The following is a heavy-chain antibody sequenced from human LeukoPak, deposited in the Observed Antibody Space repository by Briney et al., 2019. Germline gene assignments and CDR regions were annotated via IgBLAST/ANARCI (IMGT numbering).Heavy chain of an antibody. CDR3: AGTHYDFWSGFYSFDY. CDR2: IYSGGST. CDR1: GFTVSSNY. J-gene: IGHJ4*02. Sequence: QSGGSLRLSCAASGFTVSSNYMSWARQAPGKGLEWVSVIYSGGSTYYADSVKGRFTISRDNSKNTLYLQMNSLRAEDTAVYYCAGTHYDFWSGFYSFDYWGQGTLVTVSP. D-gene: IGHD3-3*01. V-gene: IGHV3-53*01.